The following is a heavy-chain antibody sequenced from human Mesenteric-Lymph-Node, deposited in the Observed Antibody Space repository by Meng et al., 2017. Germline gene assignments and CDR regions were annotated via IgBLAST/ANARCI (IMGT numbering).Heavy chain of an antibody. V-gene: IGHV1-3*01. CDR2: INAGNGNT. Sequence: ASVKVSCKASGYTFTSYAMHWVRQAPGQRLEWMGWINAGNGNTKYSQKFQGRVTITRDTSASTAYMELSSLRSEDTAVYYCASGGNWGYYFDYWGQGTLVTVSS. CDR3: ASGGNWGYYFDY. CDR1: GYTFTSYA. J-gene: IGHJ4*02. D-gene: IGHD4-23*01.